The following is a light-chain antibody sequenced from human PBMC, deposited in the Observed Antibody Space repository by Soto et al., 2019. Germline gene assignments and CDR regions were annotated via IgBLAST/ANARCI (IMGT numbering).Light chain of an antibody. CDR2: DTS. CDR1: QSVRNY. Sequence: EIVLTQSPATLSLSPGERATLSCRASQSVRNYLAWYQQKPGQAPRLLIYDTSDRATGIPARCSGSGSATDFTLTISSLEPEDFAVYYCQQRSNWLLTFGQGTRLEIK. V-gene: IGKV3-11*01. J-gene: IGKJ5*01. CDR3: QQRSNWLLT.